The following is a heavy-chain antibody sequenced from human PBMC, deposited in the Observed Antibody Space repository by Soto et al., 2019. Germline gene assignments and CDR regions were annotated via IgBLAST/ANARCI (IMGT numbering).Heavy chain of an antibody. CDR1: GGSISSSNW. CDR2: IHHSGST. J-gene: IGHJ4*02. V-gene: IGHV4-4*02. Sequence: SETLSLTCAVSGGSISSSNWWSWVRQPPGKGLEWIGEIHHSGSTNYNPSLRSRVTISVDTSKNQFSLKLTSVTAADTAVYYCARDKITGLFDYWGQGTLVT. CDR3: ARDKITGLFDY. D-gene: IGHD2-8*02.